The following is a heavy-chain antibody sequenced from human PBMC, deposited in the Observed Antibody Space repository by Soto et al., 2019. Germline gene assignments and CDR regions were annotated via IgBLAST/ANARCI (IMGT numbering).Heavy chain of an antibody. CDR2: IDPSDSDT. Sequence: GESLKISCQGSGYSFTSYWINWVRQMPGKGLEWMGRIDPSDSDTNYSPSFQGHVTISADKSITTAYLQWSSLKASDTAIYYCARGDWLDFWGQGTLVTVS. CDR1: GYSFTSYW. J-gene: IGHJ5*01. CDR3: ARGDWLDF. V-gene: IGHV5-10-1*01. D-gene: IGHD3-10*01.